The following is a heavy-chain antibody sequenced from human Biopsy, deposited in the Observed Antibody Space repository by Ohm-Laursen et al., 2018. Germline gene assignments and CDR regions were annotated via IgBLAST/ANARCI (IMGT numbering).Heavy chain of an antibody. D-gene: IGHD3-10*01. CDR3: SKHRWERNLCYGGGVDV. V-gene: IGHV3-30*18. J-gene: IGHJ6*02. CDR2: ISHGGNDE. CDR1: GFSFSNSG. Sequence: SLRLSCAASGFSFSNSGMHWVRQAPGKGLEWVALISHGGNDEYYADSVGGRFTISRDNSKNTVLLQMNSLRAEETALYYCSKHRWERNLCYGGGVDVWGQGTTVTASS.